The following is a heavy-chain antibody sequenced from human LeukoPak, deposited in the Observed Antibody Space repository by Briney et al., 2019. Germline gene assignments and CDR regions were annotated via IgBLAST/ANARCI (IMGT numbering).Heavy chain of an antibody. CDR3: ARDGRSTWYGVGYFDY. V-gene: IGHV3-48*03. D-gene: IGHD6-13*01. CDR2: ISSSGSTI. J-gene: IGHJ4*02. CDR1: GFTFSSYA. Sequence: GGSLRLSCAASGFTFSSYAMNWVRQAPGKGLEWISYISSSGSTIYYADSVKGRFTISRENAKNSLYLQMNSLRAEDTAVYYCARDGRSTWYGVGYFDYWGQGTLVTVSS.